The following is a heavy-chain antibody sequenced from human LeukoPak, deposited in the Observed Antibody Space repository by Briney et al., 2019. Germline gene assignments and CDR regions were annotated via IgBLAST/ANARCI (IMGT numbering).Heavy chain of an antibody. CDR3: ARGAGYNYPYYFDY. D-gene: IGHD5-24*01. Sequence: GGSLRLSCAASGFTVSSNYMNWVRQAPGKGLEWVSVIYGGGNIYYADSVKGRFTISRDNSKNTLYLQMNSLRAEDTAVYYCARGAGYNYPYYFDYWGQGTLVTVAS. CDR2: IYGGGNI. V-gene: IGHV3-53*01. CDR1: GFTVSSNY. J-gene: IGHJ4*02.